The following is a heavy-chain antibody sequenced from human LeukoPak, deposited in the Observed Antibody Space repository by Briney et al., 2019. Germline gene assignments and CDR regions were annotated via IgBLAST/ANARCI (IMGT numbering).Heavy chain of an antibody. CDR2: ITSSGSTT. D-gene: IGHD1/OR15-1a*01. CDR3: ARGGYNWDTDAGWFDP. CDR1: GFTFSSYE. V-gene: IGHV3-48*03. Sequence: GGSLRLSCAASGFTFSSYEMNWVRQAPGKGLEWVSYITSSGSTTYYADSVKGRFTISRDNSKNTLYLQMNSLRVEDTAVYYCARGGYNWDTDAGWFDPWGLGTLVTVSS. J-gene: IGHJ5*02.